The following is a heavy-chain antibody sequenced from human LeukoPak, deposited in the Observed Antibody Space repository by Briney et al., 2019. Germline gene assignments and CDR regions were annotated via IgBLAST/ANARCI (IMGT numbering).Heavy chain of an antibody. CDR1: GFTFSSYP. D-gene: IGHD5-18*01. V-gene: IGHV3-30-3*01. CDR3: ARAVDTGSPYLDY. J-gene: IGHJ4*02. Sequence: GRSPRLSCAASGFTFSSYPMHWVRQAPGKGLEWGAVISYAGSNKYYADSVKGRFTISRDNSKNTLYLQMNSLRAEDTAVYYCARAVDTGSPYLDYWGQGTLVTVSS. CDR2: ISYAGSNK.